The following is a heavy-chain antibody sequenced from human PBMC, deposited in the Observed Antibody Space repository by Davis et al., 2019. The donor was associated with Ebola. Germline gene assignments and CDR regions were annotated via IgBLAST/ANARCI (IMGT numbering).Heavy chain of an antibody. Sequence: GESLKISCAASGFTFSSYGMHWVRQAPGKGLEWVAFIRYDGSNKYYADSVKGRFTISRDNSKNTLYLQMNSLRAEDTAVYYCAKGHGRSGSYYQRPIDYWGQGTLVTVSS. D-gene: IGHD3-10*01. J-gene: IGHJ4*02. CDR1: GFTFSSYG. CDR3: AKGHGRSGSYYQRPIDY. V-gene: IGHV3-30*02. CDR2: IRYDGSNK.